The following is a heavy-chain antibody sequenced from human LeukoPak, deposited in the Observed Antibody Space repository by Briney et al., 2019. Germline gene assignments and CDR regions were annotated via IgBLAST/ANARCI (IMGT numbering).Heavy chain of an antibody. D-gene: IGHD3-9*01. CDR2: ISAYNGNT. CDR3: AREHYDILTGYLSSYGMDV. Sequence: ASVKVSCKASGYTFTSYGISWVRQAPGQGLEWMGWISAYNGNTNYAQKLQGRVTMTTGTSTSTAYMELRSLRSDDTAVYYCAREHYDILTGYLSSYGMDVWGQGTTVTVSS. CDR1: GYTFTSYG. J-gene: IGHJ6*02. V-gene: IGHV1-18*01.